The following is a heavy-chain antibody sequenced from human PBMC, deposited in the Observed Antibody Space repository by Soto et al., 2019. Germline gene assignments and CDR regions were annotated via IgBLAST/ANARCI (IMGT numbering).Heavy chain of an antibody. V-gene: IGHV4-34*01. CDR2: TNHSGSA. Sequence: QVQLQPWGAGLLKPSETLSLTCAVYGGSFSGYYWSWIRQPPGNGLEWIGETNHSGSANCSPSLKSRVTISVDTSKNQFSLKVSSVTAADTAVYYCAKGTYYYDSGGYYYYYGMDVWGQGTTVTVSS. D-gene: IGHD3-22*01. J-gene: IGHJ6*02. CDR3: AKGTYYYDSGGYYYYYGMDV. CDR1: GGSFSGYY.